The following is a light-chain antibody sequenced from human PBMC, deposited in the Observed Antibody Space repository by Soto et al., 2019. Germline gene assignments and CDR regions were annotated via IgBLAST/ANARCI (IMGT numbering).Light chain of an antibody. Sequence: QSALTQPASVSGSPGQSITISCTGTSSDVGSYNLVSWYQQHPGKAPKLMIYEVSKRPSGVSNRFSGSKSGNTASLTISGLQAEDEADYYCCSHAGSSTLLVFGGGTKLTVL. CDR1: SSDVGSYNL. V-gene: IGLV2-23*02. CDR2: EVS. CDR3: CSHAGSSTLLV. J-gene: IGLJ2*01.